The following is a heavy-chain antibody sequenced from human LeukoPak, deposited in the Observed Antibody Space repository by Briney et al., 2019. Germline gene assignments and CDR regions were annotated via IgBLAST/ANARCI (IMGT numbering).Heavy chain of an antibody. Sequence: SQTLSLTCTVSGGSISSGGYHWRWIRQHPGKGLEWIGYIYYSGSTYYNPSLKSRVTISVDTSKNQFSLRLSSVTAADTAVYYCARNLVDTAMVDAFDIWGQGTMVTVSS. CDR2: IYYSGST. CDR1: GGSISSGGYH. D-gene: IGHD5-18*01. J-gene: IGHJ3*02. V-gene: IGHV4-31*03. CDR3: ARNLVDTAMVDAFDI.